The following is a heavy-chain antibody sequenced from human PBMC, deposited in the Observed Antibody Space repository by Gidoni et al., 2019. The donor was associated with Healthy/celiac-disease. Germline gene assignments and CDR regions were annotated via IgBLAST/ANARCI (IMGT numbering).Heavy chain of an antibody. J-gene: IGHJ2*01. Sequence: EVQLVGSGGGFLQPRESQILSSAASGFTASSHYMSWVRQAPGQGLAWVSVIYSGGSTYYADSVKGRFTISRDNSKNALYLQMNSVRAEDTAVYYCERDLIRIGVAGTTRYFDLWGRGTLVTVSS. CDR3: ERDLIRIGVAGTTRYFDL. D-gene: IGHD6-19*01. CDR2: IYSGGST. V-gene: IGHV3-66*01. CDR1: GFTASSHY.